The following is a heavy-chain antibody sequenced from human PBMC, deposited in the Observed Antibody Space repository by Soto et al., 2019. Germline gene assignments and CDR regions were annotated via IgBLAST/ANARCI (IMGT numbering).Heavy chain of an antibody. V-gene: IGHV3-23*01. Sequence: GGSLRLSCAASGFTFSSYAMSWVRQAPGKGLEWVSAISGSGGSTYYADSVKGRITISRDNSKNTLYLQMNSLRAEDTAVYYCAKGRGYSYDGWFDPWGQGTLVTVSS. CDR1: GFTFSSYA. D-gene: IGHD5-18*01. J-gene: IGHJ5*02. CDR2: ISGSGGST. CDR3: AKGRGYSYDGWFDP.